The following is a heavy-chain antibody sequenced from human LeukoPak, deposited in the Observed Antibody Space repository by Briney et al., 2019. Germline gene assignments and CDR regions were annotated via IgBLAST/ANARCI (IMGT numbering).Heavy chain of an antibody. Sequence: SETLSLTCTVSGGSISSYYWSWIRQPPGKGLEWIGYIYYSGSTNYNPSLKSRVTISVDTSKNQFSLKLSSVTAADTAVYYCARGGSGYDSPFSCWGQGTLVTVSS. J-gene: IGHJ4*02. D-gene: IGHD5-12*01. V-gene: IGHV4-59*01. CDR1: GGSISSYY. CDR3: ARGGSGYDSPFSC. CDR2: IYYSGST.